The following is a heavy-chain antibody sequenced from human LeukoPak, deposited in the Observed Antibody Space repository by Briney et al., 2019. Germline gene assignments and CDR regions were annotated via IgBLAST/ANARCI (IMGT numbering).Heavy chain of an antibody. CDR3: ARAVAGTGYFDY. CDR2: IIPILGIA. V-gene: IGHV1-69*02. CDR1: GGTFSSYT. J-gene: IGHJ4*02. Sequence: GASVKVSCKAPGGTFSSYTISWVRQAPGQGLEWMGRIIPILGIANYAQKFQGRVTITADKSTSTAYMELSSLRPEDTAVYYCARAVAGTGYFDYWGQGTLVTVSS. D-gene: IGHD6-19*01.